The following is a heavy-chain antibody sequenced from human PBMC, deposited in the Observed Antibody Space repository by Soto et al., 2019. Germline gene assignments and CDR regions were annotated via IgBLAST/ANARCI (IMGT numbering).Heavy chain of an antibody. J-gene: IGHJ4*02. Sequence: GGSLRLSCATSGLTFSNYAMSWVRQAPGGGLEWVSSMSGSSSTTYYADSVRGRFTISRDRSKNTLYLQMSSLRAEDAALYYCAKNQERELPRVIDFWGQGTLVTVSS. D-gene: IGHD1-7*01. CDR3: AKNQERELPRVIDF. V-gene: IGHV3-23*01. CDR2: MSGSSSTT. CDR1: GLTFSNYA.